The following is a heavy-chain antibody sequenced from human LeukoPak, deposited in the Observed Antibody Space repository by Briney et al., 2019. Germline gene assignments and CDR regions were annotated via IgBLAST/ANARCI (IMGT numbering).Heavy chain of an antibody. CDR1: GGSSSTYY. V-gene: IGHV4-59*08. J-gene: IGHJ4*02. CDR2: ISYSGNS. D-gene: IGHD3-16*01. Sequence: SDTLSLTCTVSGGSSSTYYWRWIRQPPGKGLEWIGYISYSGNSHYNPSLKSRVTISVDSSKTQFSLKLTSVTAADTAFYYCARHIEGEGLDYWGEGTLVTVSS. CDR3: ARHIEGEGLDY.